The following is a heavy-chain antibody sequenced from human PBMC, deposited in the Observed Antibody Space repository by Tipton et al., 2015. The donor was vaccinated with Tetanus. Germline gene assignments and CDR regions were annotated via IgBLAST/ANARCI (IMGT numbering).Heavy chain of an antibody. D-gene: IGHD2-15*01. CDR2: SWYDGTDK. V-gene: IGHV3-33*08. J-gene: IGHJ4*02. CDR1: GVTFSNFA. Sequence: SLRLSCVASGVTFSNFAMTWVRQAPGKGLEWVAVSWYDGTDKYYADSVKGRFTISRDNSKNTLYLQMNSLRAEDTAVYYCAREADCSGGSCFSGDFDNWGQGTQVTVSS. CDR3: AREADCSGGSCFSGDFDN.